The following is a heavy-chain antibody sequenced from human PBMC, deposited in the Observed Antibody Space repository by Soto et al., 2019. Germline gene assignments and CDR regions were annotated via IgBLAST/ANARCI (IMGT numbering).Heavy chain of an antibody. V-gene: IGHV1-8*01. D-gene: IGHD3-10*01. CDR2: MNPNSANT. Sequence: QVQLVQSGAEVKKPGASVKVSCKASGYTFINNDINWVRQATGQGLEWMGWMNPNSANTGYAQKFQGRVTMTRDTSTSTADMELSSLKSEATAVYYCARRGGGDWYFDLWGRGTLVTVSS. CDR1: GYTFINND. CDR3: ARRGGGDWYFDL. J-gene: IGHJ2*01.